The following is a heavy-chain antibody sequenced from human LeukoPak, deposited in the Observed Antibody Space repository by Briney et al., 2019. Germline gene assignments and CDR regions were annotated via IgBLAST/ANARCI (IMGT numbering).Heavy chain of an antibody. V-gene: IGHV3-23*01. CDR2: ISGNGGRT. CDR1: GFTFTTYA. J-gene: IGHJ4*02. CDR3: AKDRDFSLGTSSFGN. Sequence: PGGSLRLSCAASGFTFTTYAMNWVRQAPGKGLEWVSAISGNGGRTYYADSVKGRFTTSRDTSKNTLYLQMNSLRAEDTAVYYCAKDRDFSLGTSSFGNWGQGTLVTVSS. D-gene: IGHD2-2*01.